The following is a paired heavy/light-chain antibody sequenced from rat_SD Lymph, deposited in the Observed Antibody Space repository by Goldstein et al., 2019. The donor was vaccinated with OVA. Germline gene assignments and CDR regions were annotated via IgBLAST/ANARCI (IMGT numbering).Light chain of an antibody. CDR3: QQYNNYPT. CDR1: EGISNY. CDR2: NAN. V-gene: IGKV12S32*01. J-gene: IGKJ5*01. Sequence: DIQMTQSPHSLSASLGETVSIECLGSEGISNYLAWYQQKTGKSPQLLIYNANSLQNGVPSRFSGSRSGTQFSLKINSLQSEDVATYFCQQYNNYPTFGSGTKLEIK.
Heavy chain of an antibody. J-gene: IGHJ4*01. V-gene: IGHV3-4*01. CDR1: GYTITSGY. CDR3: ARWAWHGQLSA. Sequence: EIQLQESGPGLVKPSQSLSLTCSVTGYTITSGYDWSWIRKFPGNKMEWMGYISYSGSATYNPSLNSRISITRDTSKNQFFLQLNSVTTEDTATYYCARWAWHGQLSAWGQGTSVTVSS. CDR2: ISYSGSA. D-gene: IGHD1-2*01.